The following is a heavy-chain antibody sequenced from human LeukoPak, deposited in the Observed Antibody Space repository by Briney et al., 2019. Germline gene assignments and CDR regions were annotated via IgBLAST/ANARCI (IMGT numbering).Heavy chain of an antibody. CDR3: ARDHSSGWYSDYFDY. J-gene: IGHJ4*02. V-gene: IGHV3-30-3*01. Sequence: GRSLRLSCAASGFTFSGYAMHWVRQAPGKGLEWVAVISYDGSNEYYADSVKGRFTISRDNSKNTLYLQMNSLRAEDTAVYYCARDHSSGWYSDYFDYWGQGTLVTVSS. CDR1: GFTFSGYA. CDR2: ISYDGSNE. D-gene: IGHD6-19*01.